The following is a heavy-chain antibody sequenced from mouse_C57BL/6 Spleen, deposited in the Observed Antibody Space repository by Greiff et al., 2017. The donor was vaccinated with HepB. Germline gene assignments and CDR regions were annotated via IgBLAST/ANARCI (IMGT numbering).Heavy chain of an antibody. CDR3: ARDLDY. V-gene: IGHV5-6*01. Sequence: DVHLVESGGDLVKPGGSLKLSCAASGFTFSSYGMSWVRQTPDKRLEWVATISSGGSYTDYPDSVKGRFTIYRDNAKNTLYLQLSSLKSEDTAMYYGARDLDYWGQGTTLTVSS. CDR2: ISSGGSYT. J-gene: IGHJ2*01. CDR1: GFTFSSYG.